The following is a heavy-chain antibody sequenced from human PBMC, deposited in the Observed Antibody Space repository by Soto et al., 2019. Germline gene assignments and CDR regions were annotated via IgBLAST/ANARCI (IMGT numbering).Heavy chain of an antibody. D-gene: IGHD3-9*01. V-gene: IGHV1-2*02. CDR1: GYTFTGYY. CDR3: ARSEYYYDILTGYYSPYYYYGMDV. J-gene: IGHJ6*02. Sequence: ASVKVSCKASGYTFTGYYMHWVRQAPGQGLEWMGWINPNSGGTNYAQKFQGRVTMTRDTSISTAYMELSRLRSDDTAVYYCARSEYYYDILTGYYSPYYYYGMDVWGQGTTVTV. CDR2: INPNSGGT.